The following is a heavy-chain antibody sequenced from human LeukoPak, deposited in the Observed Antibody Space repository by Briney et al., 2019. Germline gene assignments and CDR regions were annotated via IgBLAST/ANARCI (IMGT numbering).Heavy chain of an antibody. V-gene: IGHV4-59*01. D-gene: IGHD6-6*01. CDR2: IYYSGST. CDR3: ARVPAYSSSFYYFDY. J-gene: IGHJ4*02. Sequence: SETLSLTCTVSGGSISSYYWSWIRQPPGKGLEWIGYIYYSGSTNYNPSLKSRVTISVDTSKNQFSLKLSSVTAADTAVYYCARVPAYSSSFYYFDYWGQGTLVTVSS. CDR1: GGSISSYY.